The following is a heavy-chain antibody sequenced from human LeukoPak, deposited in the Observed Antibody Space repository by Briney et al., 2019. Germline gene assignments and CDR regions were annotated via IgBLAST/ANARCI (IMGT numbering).Heavy chain of an antibody. V-gene: IGHV3-7*01. CDR3: ARGHRCSGGSCYPTWGAYYYMDI. CDR1: GFTFSSYW. Sequence: PGGSLRLSCAASGFTFSSYWMSWVRQAPGKGLEWVANIKQDGSEKYYVDSVKGRFTISRDNAKNSLYLQMNSLRAEDTAVYYCARGHRCSGGSCYPTWGAYYYMDIWGKGTTVTVSS. J-gene: IGHJ6*03. D-gene: IGHD2-15*01. CDR2: IKQDGSEK.